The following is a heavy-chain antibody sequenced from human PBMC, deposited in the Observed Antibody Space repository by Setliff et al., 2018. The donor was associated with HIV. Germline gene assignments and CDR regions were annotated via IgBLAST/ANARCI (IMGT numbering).Heavy chain of an antibody. J-gene: IGHJ4*02. CDR2: IRSKSYGGTT. V-gene: IGHV3-49*04. CDR3: IRGRRTPDY. Sequence: LRLSCTASGFTFGDYALTWVRQAPGKGLEWVSFIRSKSYGGTTEYAASVKGRFTISRDDSKSIAYLQMNSLKIEDTAVYYCIRGRRTPDYWGQGTLVTVTS. CDR1: GFTFGDYA.